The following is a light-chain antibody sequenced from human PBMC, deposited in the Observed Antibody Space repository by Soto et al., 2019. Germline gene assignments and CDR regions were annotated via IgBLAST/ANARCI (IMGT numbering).Light chain of an antibody. Sequence: DVLLTQSPLSLPVTLGQAASISCRSSQSLVYRDGNTYLSWFHQRTGQSPRRLIYKVSNRDSGVPDRFSGSGSGTDFTLKISGVEAEDVGLYYCMQGTHWPHTFGQGTKVDIK. CDR2: KVS. J-gene: IGKJ1*01. CDR1: QSLVYRDGNTY. V-gene: IGKV2-30*01. CDR3: MQGTHWPHT.